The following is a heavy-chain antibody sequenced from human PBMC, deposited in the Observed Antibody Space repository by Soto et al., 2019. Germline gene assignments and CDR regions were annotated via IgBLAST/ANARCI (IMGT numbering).Heavy chain of an antibody. CDR1: GFTVSSNY. CDR3: AIVSN. D-gene: IGHD6-6*01. V-gene: IGHV3-53*02. J-gene: IGHJ4*02. Sequence: EVQLVETGGGLIQPGGSLRLSCAASGFTVSSNYMNWVRQAPGKGLEWLSIIYSDGTTYYADSVKGRFTISRDNFKNTLYLQMNNRRAEDTAVDYGAIVSNWGQGTLVTVSS. CDR2: IYSDGTT.